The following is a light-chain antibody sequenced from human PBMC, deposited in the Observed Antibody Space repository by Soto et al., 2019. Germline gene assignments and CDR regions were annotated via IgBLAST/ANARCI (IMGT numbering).Light chain of an antibody. J-gene: IGKJ1*01. V-gene: IGKV1-5*03. CDR3: QQYNSYSRT. Sequence: DIQMTQSPSTLSASIGDRVTITCRASQSISSWLAWYQQKPGKAPKLLIYKASSLESGVPSRFSGSGSGTEFTLTISSLQTDDFATYYCQQYNSYSRTVGQGTKVDIK. CDR2: KAS. CDR1: QSISSW.